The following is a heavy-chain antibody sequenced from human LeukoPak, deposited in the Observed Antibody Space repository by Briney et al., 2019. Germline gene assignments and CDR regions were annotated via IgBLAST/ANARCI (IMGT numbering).Heavy chain of an antibody. J-gene: IGHJ4*02. CDR2: IYHSGST. Sequence: SETLSLTCTVSGYSISSGYYWGWIRQPPGQGLEWIGSIYHSGSTYYNPSLKSRVTISVDTSKNQFSLKLSSVTAADTAVYYCARGGHSSSWLIFDYWGQGTLVTVSS. CDR1: GYSISSGYY. V-gene: IGHV4-38-2*02. CDR3: ARGGHSSSWLIFDY. D-gene: IGHD6-13*01.